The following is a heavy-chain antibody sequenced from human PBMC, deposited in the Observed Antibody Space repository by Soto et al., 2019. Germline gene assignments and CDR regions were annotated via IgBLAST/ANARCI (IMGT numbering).Heavy chain of an antibody. CDR2: ISYDGSNK. CDR1: GFTFSSYG. V-gene: IGHV3-30*18. Sequence: PGGSLRLSCAASGFTFSSYGMHWVRQAPGKGLEWVAVISYDGSNKYYADSVKGRFTISRDNSKNTLYLQVNSLRAEDTAVYYCAKAPNTMVSLDIWGQGTRVTVSS. D-gene: IGHD3-10*01. J-gene: IGHJ3*02. CDR3: AKAPNTMVSLDI.